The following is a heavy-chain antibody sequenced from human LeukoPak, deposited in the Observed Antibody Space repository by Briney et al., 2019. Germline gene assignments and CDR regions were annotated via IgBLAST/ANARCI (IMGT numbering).Heavy chain of an antibody. CDR2: IYYSGST. D-gene: IGHD6-19*01. J-gene: IGHJ5*02. CDR1: GASMTRYY. CDR3: ASLSGNWFDP. Sequence: SETLSLTCTVSGASMTRYYWSWIRQPPGKGLEWIGYIYYSGSTNYNPSLKSRVTISVDTSKNQFSLKLSSVTAADTAVYYCASLSGNWFDPWGQGTLVTVSS. V-gene: IGHV4-59*08.